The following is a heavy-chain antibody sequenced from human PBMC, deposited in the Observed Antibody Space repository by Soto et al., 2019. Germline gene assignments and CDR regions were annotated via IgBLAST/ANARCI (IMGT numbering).Heavy chain of an antibody. D-gene: IGHD6-19*01. J-gene: IGHJ4*02. V-gene: IGHV4-31*03. CDR2: IYYSGST. CDR1: GGSISSGGYY. CDR3: ARVIAVADTVGRIDY. Sequence: PSETLSLTCTVSGGSISSGGYYWSWIRQHPGKGLEWIGYIYYSGSTYYNPSLKSRVTISVDTSKNQFSLKLSSVTAADTAVYYCARVIAVADTVGRIDYWGQGTLVTVSS.